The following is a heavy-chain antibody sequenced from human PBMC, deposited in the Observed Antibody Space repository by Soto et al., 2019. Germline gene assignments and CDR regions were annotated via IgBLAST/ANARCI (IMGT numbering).Heavy chain of an antibody. CDR1: GYTFSNYG. CDR3: SRFIMVGGWFDPNYYHGMDV. CDR2: ISGYNGNT. Sequence: ASVKVSCKTSGYTFSNYGINWVRQAPGQGPEWMGWISGYNGNTNYAQTVQGRVTMTTDTSTGTVYMELRSLKSDDTAIYYCSRFIMVGGWFDPNYYHGMDVWGQGTTVTVSS. D-gene: IGHD6-19*01. V-gene: IGHV1-18*01. J-gene: IGHJ6*02.